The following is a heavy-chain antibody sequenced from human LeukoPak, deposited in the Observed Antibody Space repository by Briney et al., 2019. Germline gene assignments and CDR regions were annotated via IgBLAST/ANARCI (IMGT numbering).Heavy chain of an antibody. J-gene: IGHJ6*03. CDR1: AFTFSSYW. D-gene: IGHD3-3*01. CDR3: ARDVQYYDFWSGYRPQPYYYYMDV. V-gene: IGHV4-34*01. Sequence: PGGSLRLSCAASAFTFSSYWMSWVRQPPGKGLEWIGEINHSGSTNYNPSLKSRVTISVDTSKNQFSLKLSSVTAADTAVYYCARDVQYYDFWSGYRPQPYYYYMDVWGKGTTVTVSS. CDR2: INHSGST.